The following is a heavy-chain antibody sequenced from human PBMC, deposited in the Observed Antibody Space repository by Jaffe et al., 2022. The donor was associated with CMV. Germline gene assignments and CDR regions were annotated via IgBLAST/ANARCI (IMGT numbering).Heavy chain of an antibody. CDR1: GFTFSNAW. V-gene: IGHV3-15*01. CDR3: TRDYYDSSGYSDY. D-gene: IGHD3-22*01. CDR2: IKSKTDGGTT. J-gene: IGHJ4*02. Sequence: EVQLVESGGGLVKPGGSLRLSCAASGFTFSNAWMSWVRQAPGKGLEWVGRIKSKTDGGTTDYAAPVKGRFTISRDDSKNTLYLQMNSLKTEDTAVYYCTRDYYDSSGYSDYWGQGTLVTVSS.